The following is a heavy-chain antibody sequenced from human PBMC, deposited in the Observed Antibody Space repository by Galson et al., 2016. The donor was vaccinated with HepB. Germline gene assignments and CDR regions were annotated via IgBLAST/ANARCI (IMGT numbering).Heavy chain of an antibody. J-gene: IGHJ4*02. V-gene: IGHV3-49*03. CDR1: GFTFGDYA. Sequence: SLRLSCAASGFTFGDYAMSWFRQAPGKGLEWIGFIRSNAYGGTREHAASVKGRFSISRDDSKSTAYLQMSSVKTEDTAMYYCTREYGGVGPTGGADSWGQGVPVTVSS. CDR2: IRSNAYGGTR. CDR3: TREYGGVGPTGGADS. D-gene: IGHD1-26*01.